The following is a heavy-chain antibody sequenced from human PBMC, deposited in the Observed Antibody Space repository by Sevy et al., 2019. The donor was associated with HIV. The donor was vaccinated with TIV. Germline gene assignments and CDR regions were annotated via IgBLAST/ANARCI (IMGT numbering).Heavy chain of an antibody. CDR2: IYHGGST. CDR3: ARASGGDKLDYYGMDV. CDR1: GYSISTGYY. Sequence: SETLSLACAVSGYSISTGYYWGWIRQSPEKGLEWIGNIYHGGSTYYSPSLKSRVTISVDTSKNQFSLRLTSVTAADTAVYYCARASGGDKLDYYGMDVWGRGTTVTVSS. J-gene: IGHJ6*02. D-gene: IGHD2-21*02. V-gene: IGHV4-38-2*01.